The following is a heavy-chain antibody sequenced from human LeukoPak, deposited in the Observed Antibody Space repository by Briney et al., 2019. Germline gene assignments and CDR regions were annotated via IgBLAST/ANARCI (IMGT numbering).Heavy chain of an antibody. J-gene: IGHJ1*01. CDR3: ARGLRYYYGSGSYSSAEYFQH. D-gene: IGHD3-10*01. V-gene: IGHV4-30-2*01. CDR2: IYHSGST. CDR1: GGSISSGGYS. Sequence: SETLSLTCAVSGGSISSGGYSWSWIRQPPGKGLEWIGYIYHSGSTYYNPSLKSRVTISVDRSKNQFSLKLSSVTAADTAVYYCARGLRYYYGSGSYSSAEYFQHWGQGTLVTVSS.